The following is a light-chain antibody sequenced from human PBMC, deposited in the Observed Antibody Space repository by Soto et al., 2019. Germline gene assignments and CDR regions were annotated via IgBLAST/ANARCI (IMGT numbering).Light chain of an antibody. V-gene: IGLV2-14*03. CDR1: SSDVGGHNG. J-gene: IGLJ2*01. CDR3: CSYRSRSTI. CDR2: DVN. Sequence: QSALTQPASVSGSPGQSITFSCTGTSSDVGGHNGVSWYQQYPGKAPKLIIYDVNNRPSDISNRFSGSKSGNTASLTISDLQADDEADYYCCSYRSRSTIFGGGTKLTVL.